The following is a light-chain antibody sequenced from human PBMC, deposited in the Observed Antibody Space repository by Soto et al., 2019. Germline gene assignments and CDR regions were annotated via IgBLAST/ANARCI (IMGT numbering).Light chain of an antibody. CDR2: DAS. J-gene: IGKJ3*01. Sequence: DIQMTQSPSSLSSSVGDRVTITCRASQSISIYLHWYQQKPGKAPKLLIYDASRLQSGVPSRFSGSGSWTDFTLTISSLQPEEFATYYCQQSYNTPLGFGPGTKVDFK. CDR3: QQSYNTPLG. CDR1: QSISIY. V-gene: IGKV1-39*01.